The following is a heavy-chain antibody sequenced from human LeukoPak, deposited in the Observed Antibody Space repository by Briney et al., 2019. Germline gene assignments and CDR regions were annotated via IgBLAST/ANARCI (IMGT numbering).Heavy chain of an antibody. J-gene: IGHJ4*02. CDR2: INHSGST. CDR3: ARSQLLWFGELSHYFDY. Sequence: SETLSLTCAVYGGTFSGYYWSWIRQPPGKGLEWIGEINHSGSTNYNPSLKSRVTISVDTSKNQFSLMLSSVTAADTAVYYCARSQLLWFGELSHYFDYWGQGTLVTVSS. CDR1: GGTFSGYY. V-gene: IGHV4-34*01. D-gene: IGHD3-10*01.